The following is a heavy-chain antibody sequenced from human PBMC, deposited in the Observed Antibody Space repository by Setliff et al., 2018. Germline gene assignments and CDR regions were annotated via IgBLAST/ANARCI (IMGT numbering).Heavy chain of an antibody. CDR2: ISSSSSTI. V-gene: IGHV3-48*01. Sequence: GGSLRLSCAASGFTFSSYSMNWVRQAPGKGLEWVSYISSSSSTIYYADSVKGRFTISRDNAKNSLYLQMNSLRAEDTAVYYCARDAKIVVVHNPYYFDQWGQGTLVTVSS. CDR3: ARDAKIVVVHNPYYFDQ. D-gene: IGHD3-22*01. J-gene: IGHJ4*02. CDR1: GFTFSSYS.